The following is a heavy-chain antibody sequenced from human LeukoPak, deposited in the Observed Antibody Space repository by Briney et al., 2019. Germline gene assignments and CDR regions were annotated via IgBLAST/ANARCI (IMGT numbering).Heavy chain of an antibody. Sequence: AGSLRLSCAASGFTFSSYSMHWVRQAPGKGLEYVSVISSVGDNTYYADSVKGRFTISRDNSKNTLYLQMGSLRAEDMAVYYCARAALEYCGGDCLDYWGQGTPVTVPS. J-gene: IGHJ4*02. V-gene: IGHV3-64*02. CDR3: ARAALEYCGGDCLDY. CDR2: ISSVGDNT. CDR1: GFTFSSYS. D-gene: IGHD2-21*01.